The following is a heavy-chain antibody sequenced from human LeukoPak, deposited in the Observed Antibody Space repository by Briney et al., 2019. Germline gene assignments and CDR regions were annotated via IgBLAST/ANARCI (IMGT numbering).Heavy chain of an antibody. CDR1: GYTFTSYA. V-gene: IGHV1-3*01. CDR3: AREGWAYYFDY. Sequence: GASVKVSYKASGYTFTSYAMHWVRQAPGQRLEWMGWINAGNGNTKYSQKFQGRVTITRDTSASTAYMELSSLRSEDTAVYYCAREGWAYYFDYWGQGTLVTVSS. CDR2: INAGNGNT. J-gene: IGHJ4*02. D-gene: IGHD6-19*01.